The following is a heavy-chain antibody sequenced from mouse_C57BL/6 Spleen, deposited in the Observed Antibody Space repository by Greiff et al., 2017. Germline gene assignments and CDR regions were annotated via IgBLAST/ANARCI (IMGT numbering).Heavy chain of an antibody. Sequence: VQLQQSGPGLVKPSQSLSLTCSVTGYSITSGYYWNWIRQFPGNKLEWMGYISYDGSNNYNPSLKNRISITRDTSKNQFFLKLNSVTTEDTATYYCARRHYGSRWYFDVWGTGTTVTVSS. D-gene: IGHD1-1*01. CDR3: ARRHYGSRWYFDV. CDR2: ISYDGSN. CDR1: GYSITSGYY. V-gene: IGHV3-6*01. J-gene: IGHJ1*03.